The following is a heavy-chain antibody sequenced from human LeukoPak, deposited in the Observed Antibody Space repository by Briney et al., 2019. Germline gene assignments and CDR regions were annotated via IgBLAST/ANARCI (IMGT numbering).Heavy chain of an antibody. V-gene: IGHV3-33*01. CDR2: IWYDGSNK. J-gene: IGHJ3*02. CDR3: ARARPDGSGGSWPDAFDI. CDR1: GFTFSSYG. D-gene: IGHD2-15*01. Sequence: GGSLRLSCVASGFTFSSYGMHWVRQAPGKGLEWVAVIWYDGSNKYYADSVKGRFTISRDNSQNTLYLQMYSLRAEDTAVYYCARARPDGSGGSWPDAFDIWGQGTMVTVSS.